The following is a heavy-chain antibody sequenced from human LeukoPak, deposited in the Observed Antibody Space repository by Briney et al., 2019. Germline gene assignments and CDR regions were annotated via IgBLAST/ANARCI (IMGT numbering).Heavy chain of an antibody. D-gene: IGHD3-16*02. Sequence: GGSLRLSCAASGFTFSVYAMSWVRQAPGKGLEWVSAISGSGGSTYYADSVKGRFTISRDNSKNTLYLQMNSLRAEDTAVYYCAKVIPPMITFGGVIVTGFDYWGQGTLVTVSS. CDR3: AKVIPPMITFGGVIVTGFDY. V-gene: IGHV3-23*01. CDR2: ISGSGGST. CDR1: GFTFSVYA. J-gene: IGHJ4*02.